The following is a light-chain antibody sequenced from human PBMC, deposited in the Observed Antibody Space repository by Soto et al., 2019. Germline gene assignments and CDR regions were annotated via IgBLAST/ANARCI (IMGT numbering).Light chain of an antibody. CDR1: QSISSW. CDR3: QQYNTYWT. Sequence: DSQMTPSPSTLSASVVDRVTITCRASQSISSWLAWYQQKPGKAPNLLIYDASTLESGVPSRFSGSGSGTEFTLTISSLQPDDFATYYCQQYNTYWTFGQGTKVDIK. J-gene: IGKJ1*01. CDR2: DAS. V-gene: IGKV1-5*01.